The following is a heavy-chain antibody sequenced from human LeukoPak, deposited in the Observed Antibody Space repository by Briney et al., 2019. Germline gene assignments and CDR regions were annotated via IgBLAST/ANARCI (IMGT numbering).Heavy chain of an antibody. CDR2: IYHSGST. Sequence: PSETLSLTCAVSGVSISSGGYSWSWIRQPPGKGLESIGYIYHSGSTYYNPSLKSRVTISLDRSKNQFSLKPSSVTAADTAVYYCARTLGYCSSTSCYGMDVWGQGTTVTVSS. D-gene: IGHD2-2*01. V-gene: IGHV4-30-2*01. CDR3: ARTLGYCSSTSCYGMDV. CDR1: GVSISSGGYS. J-gene: IGHJ6*02.